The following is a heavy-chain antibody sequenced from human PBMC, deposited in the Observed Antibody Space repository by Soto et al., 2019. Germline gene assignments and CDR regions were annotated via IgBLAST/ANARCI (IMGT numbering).Heavy chain of an antibody. J-gene: IGHJ2*01. D-gene: IGHD3-10*01. CDR1: GFTFGTYG. CDR3: AKASGGGHYGDWYFDL. Sequence: EVQLLESGGGLVQPGGSLRLSCAGSGFTFGTYGMSWVRLAPGRGLEWVSAIKSGGESTYYPDSVKGRFTISRDNSKNTLYMQMNSLRAEDTAIYLCAKASGGGHYGDWYFDLWGRGTLVTVSS. V-gene: IGHV3-23*01. CDR2: IKSGGEST.